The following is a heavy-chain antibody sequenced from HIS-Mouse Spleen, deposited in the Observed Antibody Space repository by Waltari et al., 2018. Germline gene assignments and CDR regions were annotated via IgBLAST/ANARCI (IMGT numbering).Heavy chain of an antibody. Sequence: QLQLQESGPGLVKPSETLSLTCTVSGGSISSSSYYWGWIRQPPGKGLEWIGSIYYSGGTDYNPALTSRVTISVDTSKNPFSLKLSSVTAADTAVYYCAREIPYSSSWYDWYFDLWGRGTLVTVSS. CDR3: AREIPYSSSWYDWYFDL. CDR1: GGSISSSSYY. CDR2: IYYSGGT. D-gene: IGHD6-13*01. V-gene: IGHV4-39*07. J-gene: IGHJ2*01.